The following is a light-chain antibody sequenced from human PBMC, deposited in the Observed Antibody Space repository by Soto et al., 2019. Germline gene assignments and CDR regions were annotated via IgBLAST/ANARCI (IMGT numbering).Light chain of an antibody. CDR3: QQSYSTPPT. CDR2: AAS. V-gene: IGKV1-39*01. CDR1: QSISSY. J-gene: IGKJ1*01. Sequence: DIQMTQSPSALSASVGDRFTVTCRASQSISSYLNWYQQKPGKAPKLLIYAASSLQSGVPSRFSGSGSGTDFTLTISSLQPEDFATYYCQQSYSTPPTFGQGTKVDNK.